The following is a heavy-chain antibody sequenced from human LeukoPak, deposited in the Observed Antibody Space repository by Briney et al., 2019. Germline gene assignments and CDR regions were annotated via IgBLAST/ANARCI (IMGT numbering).Heavy chain of an antibody. CDR1: GFTFSSYG. Sequence: GGSLRLSCAASGFTFSSYGMHWVRQAPGKGLEWVTFIRHDGSNKFFAESVKGRFTISRDNSKNTLYLQMNSLRAEDTAVYYCAKEGTSWFYYMDVWGKGTTVTVSS. CDR3: AKEGTSWFYYMDV. CDR2: IRHDGSNK. J-gene: IGHJ6*03. V-gene: IGHV3-30*02. D-gene: IGHD2-2*01.